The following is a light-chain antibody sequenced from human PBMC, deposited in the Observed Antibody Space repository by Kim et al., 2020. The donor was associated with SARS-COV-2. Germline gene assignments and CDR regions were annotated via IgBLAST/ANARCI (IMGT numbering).Light chain of an antibody. CDR3: QQYARTPRT. J-gene: IGKJ2*01. CDR2: AAS. V-gene: IGKV3-20*01. CDR1: QSVASNY. Sequence: EIVLTQSPGTLSLSPGERATLSCRASQSVASNYLAWYQQKPGQAPRLLIYAASSRATGIPDRFSGSGSGTDFTLTISRLEPEDFAVYYCQQYARTPRTFGQGTKLEIK.